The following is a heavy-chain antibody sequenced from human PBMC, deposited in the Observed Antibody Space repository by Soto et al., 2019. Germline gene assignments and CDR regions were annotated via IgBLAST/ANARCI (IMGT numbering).Heavy chain of an antibody. J-gene: IGHJ4*02. CDR2: ISAHNGNT. Sequence: QVHLVQSGAEVKKPGASVKVSCKGSGYAFTTYGITWVRQAPGQGLEWMGWISAHNGNTNYAQKLQGRVTVTRDTSTSPAYMEPRSLSSAGTAVYYCARGRYGDYWGQGAVVTVSS. D-gene: IGHD1-1*01. V-gene: IGHV1-18*01. CDR3: ARGRYGDY. CDR1: GYAFTTYG.